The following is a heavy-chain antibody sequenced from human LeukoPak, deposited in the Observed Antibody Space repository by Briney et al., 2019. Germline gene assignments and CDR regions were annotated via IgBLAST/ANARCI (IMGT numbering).Heavy chain of an antibody. D-gene: IGHD3-22*01. CDR3: ARGGSSGVLPEKMDH. J-gene: IGHJ4*02. CDR1: GGSISSGGYF. CDR2: IYYSGTT. Sequence: SQPLSLTCTVSGGSISSGGYFWNWIRQHPGKGLEWIGYIYYSGTTYYNPSLKSRVSILLDTSKNQVSLKLISVTAADTAVYFCARGGSSGVLPEKMDHWGQGALVTVSS. V-gene: IGHV4-31*03.